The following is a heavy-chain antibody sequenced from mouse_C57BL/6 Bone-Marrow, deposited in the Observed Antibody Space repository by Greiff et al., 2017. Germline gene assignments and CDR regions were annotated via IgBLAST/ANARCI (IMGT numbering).Heavy chain of an antibody. Sequence: VQLQQSGAELVRPGASVKLSCTASGFNIKDDYMHWVKQRPEQGLEWIGWIDPENGATEYASKFQGKATITADTSSNTAYLQLSRLPSEDTAVYYCTDYYGSSGAYWGQGTLVTVSA. J-gene: IGHJ3*01. CDR1: GFNIKDDY. V-gene: IGHV14-4*01. CDR2: IDPENGAT. CDR3: TDYYGSSGAY. D-gene: IGHD1-1*01.